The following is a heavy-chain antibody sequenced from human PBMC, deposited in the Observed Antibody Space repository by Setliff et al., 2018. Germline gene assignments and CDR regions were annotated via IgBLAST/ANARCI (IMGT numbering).Heavy chain of an antibody. J-gene: IGHJ6*03. CDR1: GGTFRRYG. D-gene: IGHD5-18*01. CDR2: TIPSFGST. V-gene: IGHV1-69*05. Sequence: VASVKVSCKASGGTFRRYGIRWVRQAPGQGLEWMGGTIPSFGSTNYAQKFQDRVTIITDESTSTAYMELSSLRTEDTAVYYCAREGVDTGSSTDYRYYMDVWGKGTTVTVSS. CDR3: AREGVDTGSSTDYRYYMDV.